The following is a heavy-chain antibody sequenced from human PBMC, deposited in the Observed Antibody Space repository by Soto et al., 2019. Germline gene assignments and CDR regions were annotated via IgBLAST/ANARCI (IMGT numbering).Heavy chain of an antibody. D-gene: IGHD3-3*01. CDR3: ARDTTWDFWSGYYCHFDY. CDR2: ISSSSSTI. J-gene: IGHJ4*02. V-gene: IGHV3-48*01. Sequence: GGSLRLSCAASGFTFSSYSMNWVRQAPGKGLEWVSYISSSSSTIYYADSVKGRFTISRDNAKNSLYLQMNSLRAEDTDVYYCARDTTWDFWSGYYCHFDYWGQGTLVTVSS. CDR1: GFTFSSYS.